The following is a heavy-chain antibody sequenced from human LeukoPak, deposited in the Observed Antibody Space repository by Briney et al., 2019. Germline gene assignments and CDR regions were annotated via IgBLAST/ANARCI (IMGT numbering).Heavy chain of an antibody. Sequence: KASETLSLTCAVYGGSFSSYYWSWIRQPPGKGLEWIGEINHSGSTNYNPSLKSRVTISVDTSKNQFSLKLSSVTAADTAVYYCARGPDIVVVPAAKHFDYWGQGTLVTVSS. CDR3: ARGPDIVVVPAAKHFDY. J-gene: IGHJ4*02. CDR1: GGSFSSYY. D-gene: IGHD2-2*01. V-gene: IGHV4-34*01. CDR2: INHSGST.